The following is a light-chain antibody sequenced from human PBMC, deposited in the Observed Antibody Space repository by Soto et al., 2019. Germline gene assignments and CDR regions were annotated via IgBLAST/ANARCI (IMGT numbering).Light chain of an antibody. CDR2: DAS. V-gene: IGKV3-20*01. Sequence: EIVLTQSPGTLCLSPGERATLSCRASQSVSSTYLAWYQQKPGQAPRLLIYDASIRATGIPDRFSGSGSGTDFTLTISRLEPEDFAVYYCQQYGRSPGLITFGPGTKVDIK. CDR3: QQYGRSPGLIT. CDR1: QSVSSTY. J-gene: IGKJ3*01.